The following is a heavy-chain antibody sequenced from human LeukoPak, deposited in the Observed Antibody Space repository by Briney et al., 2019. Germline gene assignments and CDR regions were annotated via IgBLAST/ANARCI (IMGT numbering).Heavy chain of an antibody. CDR1: AFIFSSYS. Sequence: GGSLRLSCEASAFIFSSYSMSGVRQAPGKGLEGVANIKQDGSENYYVDSVKGRFTISRDNAKNSLYLQMNSLRAEDTAVYYCARGYYYYYMDVWGKGTTVTVSS. V-gene: IGHV3-7*01. J-gene: IGHJ6*03. CDR2: IKQDGSEN. CDR3: ARGYYYYYMDV.